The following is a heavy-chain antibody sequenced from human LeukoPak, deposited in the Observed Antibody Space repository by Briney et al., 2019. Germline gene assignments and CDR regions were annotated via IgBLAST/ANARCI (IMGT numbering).Heavy chain of an antibody. CDR3: ANYGSGSYRFDL. CDR1: GGSISSGGYY. J-gene: IGHJ5*02. D-gene: IGHD3-10*01. V-gene: IGHV4-31*03. Sequence: SETLSLTCTVSGGSISSGGYYWSWIRQHPGKGLEWIGYIHHSGSSYYNPSLKSRVIISVDTSKNQFSLKLNSVTAADTAVYYCANYGSGSYRFDLWGQGTLVTVSS. CDR2: IHHSGSS.